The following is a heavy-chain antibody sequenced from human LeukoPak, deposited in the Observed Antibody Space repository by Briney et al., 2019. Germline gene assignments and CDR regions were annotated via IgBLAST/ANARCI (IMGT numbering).Heavy chain of an antibody. J-gene: IGHJ4*02. D-gene: IGHD3-10*01. Sequence: GRSLRLSCAASGFTFCSYAMHWVRQAPGKGLEWVAVISYDGSNKYYADSVKGRFTISRDNSKNTLYLQMNSLRAEDTAVYYCAREGVGSYYFDYWGQGTLVTVSS. V-gene: IGHV3-30*04. CDR3: AREGVGSYYFDY. CDR2: ISYDGSNK. CDR1: GFTFCSYA.